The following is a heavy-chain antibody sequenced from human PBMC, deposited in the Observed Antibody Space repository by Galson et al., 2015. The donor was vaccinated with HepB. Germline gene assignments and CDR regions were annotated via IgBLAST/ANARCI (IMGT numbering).Heavy chain of an antibody. Sequence: SVKVSCKVSGYTLTELSMHWVRQAPGKGLEWMGGFNPEDGETIYAQKFQGRVTMTEDTSTDTAYMELSSLRSEDTAVYYCARDKNCSGGSCYIRHYYGMDVWGQGTTVTVSS. J-gene: IGHJ6*02. CDR1: GYTLTELS. V-gene: IGHV1-24*01. CDR2: FNPEDGET. CDR3: ARDKNCSGGSCYIRHYYGMDV. D-gene: IGHD2-15*01.